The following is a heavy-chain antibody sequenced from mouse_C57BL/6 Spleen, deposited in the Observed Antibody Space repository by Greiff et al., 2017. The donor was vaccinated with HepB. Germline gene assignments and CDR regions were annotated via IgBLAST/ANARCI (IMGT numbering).Heavy chain of an antibody. CDR2: IDPSDSYT. V-gene: IGHV1-50*01. Sequence: VQLQESGAELVKPGASVKLSCKASGYTFTSYWMQWVKQRPGQGLEWIGEIDPSDSYTNYNQKFKGKATLTVDTSSSTAYMQLSSLPSEDSAVYYCARLTGTRYYFDYWGQGTTLTVSS. D-gene: IGHD4-1*01. J-gene: IGHJ2*01. CDR3: ARLTGTRYYFDY. CDR1: GYTFTSYW.